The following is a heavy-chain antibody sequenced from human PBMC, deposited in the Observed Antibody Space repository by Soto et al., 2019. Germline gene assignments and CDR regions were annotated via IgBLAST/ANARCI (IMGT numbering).Heavy chain of an antibody. J-gene: IGHJ5*01. Sequence: QLQLQESGPGLVKPSETLSLTCIVSGGSITTSDFYWGWLRQPPGKGLEWIGSLSSTGSIFYNPSLQSLITISADPSKNRFSLTVMSVTDADTAIYLCAGDGLHPHWFYSWGRGSLVTVSS. V-gene: IGHV4-39*02. CDR1: GGSITTSDFY. CDR2: LSSTGSI. CDR3: AGDGLHPHWFYS.